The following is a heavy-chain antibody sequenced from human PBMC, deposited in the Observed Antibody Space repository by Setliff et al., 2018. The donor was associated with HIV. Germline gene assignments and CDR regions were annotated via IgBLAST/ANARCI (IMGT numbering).Heavy chain of an antibody. CDR2: ITHSGST. Sequence: PSETLSLTCAIFGDSISSSNWWSWVRQTPEKGLEWIAEITHSGSTNYNPSLRGRVTILLGTSKNHFSLNLRSVTAADTAFYYCATKGWNAYKAFEYWGQGTLVTVSS. CDR3: ATKGWNAYKAFEY. D-gene: IGHD1-1*01. CDR1: GDSISSSNW. V-gene: IGHV4-4*02. J-gene: IGHJ4*02.